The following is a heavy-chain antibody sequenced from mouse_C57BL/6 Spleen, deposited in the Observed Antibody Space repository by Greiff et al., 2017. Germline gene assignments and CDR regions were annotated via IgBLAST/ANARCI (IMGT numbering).Heavy chain of an antibody. V-gene: IGHV3-6*01. Sequence: EVQLVESGPGLVKPSQSLSLTCSVTGYSITSGYYWNWIRQFPGNKLEWMGYISYDGSNNYNPSLKNRISITRDTSKNQFFLKLNSVTTEDTATYYCAREGCDYAMDYWGQGTSVTVSS. CDR3: AREGCDYAMDY. J-gene: IGHJ4*01. D-gene: IGHD3-3*01. CDR2: ISYDGSN. CDR1: GYSITSGYY.